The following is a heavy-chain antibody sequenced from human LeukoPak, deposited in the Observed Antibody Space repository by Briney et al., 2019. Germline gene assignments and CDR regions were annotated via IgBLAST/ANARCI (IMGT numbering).Heavy chain of an antibody. V-gene: IGHV4-4*09. Sequence: SETLSLTCTVSGGSTSSYYWGWIRQPPGKGLEWIGYIYTSGSTNYNPSLKSRVTISVDTSKNQFSLKLSSVTAADTAVYYCARLVGYQLLPNWFDPWGQGTLVTVSS. CDR1: GGSTSSYY. J-gene: IGHJ5*02. CDR3: ARLVGYQLLPNWFDP. D-gene: IGHD2-2*01. CDR2: IYTSGST.